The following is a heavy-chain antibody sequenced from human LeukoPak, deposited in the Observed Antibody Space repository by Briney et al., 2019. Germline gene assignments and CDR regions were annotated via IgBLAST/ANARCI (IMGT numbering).Heavy chain of an antibody. V-gene: IGHV3-64D*06. CDR1: GFTFSSYA. Sequence: GGSLRLSCSASGFTFSSYAMHWVRQAPGKGLEYVSAISSNGGGPYYADSVKGRFTISRDNSKNTLYLQMSSLRAEDTAVYYCVRQLAVTGPGYFDLWGRGTLVTVSS. J-gene: IGHJ2*01. D-gene: IGHD6-19*01. CDR2: ISSNGGGP. CDR3: VRQLAVTGPGYFDL.